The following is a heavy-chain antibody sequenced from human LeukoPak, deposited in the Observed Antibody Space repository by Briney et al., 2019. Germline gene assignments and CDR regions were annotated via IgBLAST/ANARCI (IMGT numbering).Heavy chain of an antibody. V-gene: IGHV3-53*01. CDR1: GLTVSSNY. CDR2: IYSGGST. D-gene: IGHD1-26*01. CDR3: PLKEPDY. J-gene: IGHJ4*01. Sequence: GGSLRLSCAASGLTVSSNYMNWVRQAPGRGLEWVSIIYSGGSTYYADSVKGRFTISRDNSKNTVSLQMNSLRAEDTAVYYCPLKEPDYCNHETLVTVYS.